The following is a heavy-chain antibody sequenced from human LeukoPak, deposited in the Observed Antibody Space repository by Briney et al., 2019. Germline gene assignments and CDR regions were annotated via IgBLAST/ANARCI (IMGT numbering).Heavy chain of an antibody. CDR1: GGSISSYY. D-gene: IGHD6-19*01. CDR3: ARDPYSSGWYDYGMDV. Sequence: PSETLSLTCTVSGGSISSYYWSWIRQPPGKGLEWIGSIYHSGSTYYNPSLKSRVTISVDTSKNQFSLKLSSVTAADTAVYYCARDPYSSGWYDYGMDVWGQGTTVTVSS. CDR2: IYHSGST. V-gene: IGHV4-38-2*02. J-gene: IGHJ6*02.